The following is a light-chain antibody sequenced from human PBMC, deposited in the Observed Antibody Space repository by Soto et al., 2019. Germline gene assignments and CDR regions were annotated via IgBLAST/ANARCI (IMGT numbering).Light chain of an antibody. V-gene: IGKV1-6*01. Sequence: AIQVTQSPSSLSASVGDRVTITCRTSQGIRSALGWYQQKPGKFPKLLIYAASTLQSGVPSRFSGSGSGRDFTLTISSLQPEDFATYYCLLDYAYFWAFGQGPKVEIK. CDR3: LLDYAYFWA. J-gene: IGKJ1*01. CDR1: QGIRSA. CDR2: AAS.